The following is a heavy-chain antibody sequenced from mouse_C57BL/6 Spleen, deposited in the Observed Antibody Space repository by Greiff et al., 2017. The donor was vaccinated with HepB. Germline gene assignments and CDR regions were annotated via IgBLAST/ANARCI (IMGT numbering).Heavy chain of an antibody. D-gene: IGHD1-1*01. CDR2: FYPGDGDT. CDR1: GYAFSSSW. CDR3: ARGSYYYGSSYWYFDV. Sequence: VQLQQSGPELVKPGASVKISCKASGYAFSSSWMNWVKQRPGKGLEWIGRFYPGDGDTNYNGKFKGKATLTADKSSSTAYMQLSSLTSEDSAVYFCARGSYYYGSSYWYFDVWGTGTTVTVSS. J-gene: IGHJ1*03. V-gene: IGHV1-82*01.